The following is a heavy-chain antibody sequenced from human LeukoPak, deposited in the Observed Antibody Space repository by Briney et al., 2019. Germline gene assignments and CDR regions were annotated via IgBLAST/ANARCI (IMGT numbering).Heavy chain of an antibody. Sequence: GASVKVSCKASGYTFTSYYMHWVRQAPGQGLEWMGIINPSGGSTSYAQKFQGRVTMTRDTSTSTVYMELSSLRSEDTAVYYCARDSPRYFDWLLKDYGMDVWGQGTTVTVSS. D-gene: IGHD3-9*01. V-gene: IGHV1-46*01. CDR3: ARDSPRYFDWLLKDYGMDV. CDR1: GYTFTSYY. J-gene: IGHJ6*02. CDR2: INPSGGST.